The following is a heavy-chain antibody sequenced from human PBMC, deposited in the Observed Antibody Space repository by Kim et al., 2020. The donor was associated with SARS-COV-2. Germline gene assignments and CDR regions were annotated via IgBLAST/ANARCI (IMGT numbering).Heavy chain of an antibody. Sequence: SETLSLTCTVSGGSISSYYWSWIRQPPGKGLEWIGYIYYSGSTNYNPSLKSRVTISVDTSKNQFSLKLSSVTAADTAVYYCATGPTFGGVIVQLDYWGQGTLVTVSS. CDR3: ATGPTFGGVIVQLDY. D-gene: IGHD3-16*02. CDR1: GGSISSYY. V-gene: IGHV4-59*13. J-gene: IGHJ4*02. CDR2: IYYSGST.